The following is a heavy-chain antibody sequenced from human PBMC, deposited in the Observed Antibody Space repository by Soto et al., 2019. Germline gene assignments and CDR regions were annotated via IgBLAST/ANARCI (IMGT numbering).Heavy chain of an antibody. D-gene: IGHD1-26*01. CDR1: GVTFSSYW. V-gene: IGHV3-7*01. CDR3: ARGSKRYYYYGMDV. CDR2: IKQDGSEK. J-gene: IGHJ6*02. Sequence: GGSLRLSCAASGVTFSSYWMSWVRQAPGKGLEWVANIKQDGSEKYYVDSVKGRFTISRDNAKNSLYLQMNSLRAEDTAVYYCARGSKRYYYYGMDVWGQGTTVTVSS.